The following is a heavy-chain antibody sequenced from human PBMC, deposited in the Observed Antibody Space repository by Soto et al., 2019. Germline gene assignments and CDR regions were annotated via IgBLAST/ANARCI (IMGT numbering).Heavy chain of an antibody. V-gene: IGHV3-23*01. Sequence: GGSLRLSGATSGVFIRSEAMCGVRQTPGKGLKFILCRSSSGDEDSYADSDKARSPISRDNSTNPLHLQWHSLRVEDTATYYCARRGPSERGHFDHLGHGALVTVSS. CDR1: GVFIRSEA. CDR2: RSSSGDED. J-gene: IGHJ4*01. D-gene: IGHD3-10*01. CDR3: ARRGPSERGHFDH.